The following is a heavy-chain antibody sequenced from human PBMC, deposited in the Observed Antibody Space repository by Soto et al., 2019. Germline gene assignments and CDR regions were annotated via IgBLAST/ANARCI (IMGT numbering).Heavy chain of an antibody. CDR2: MNPNSGNT. CDR3: ARGVKYGAYSRWFDP. CDR1: GNTFTSYD. Sequence: QVQLVQSGAEVKKPGASVKVSCKASGNTFTSYDINWVRQATGQVLEYLGWMNPNSGNTAYVQKFQGRVTMTWDTSITAAYMELSSLRSEDTAVYFCARGVKYGAYSRWFDPWGQGTLVTVS. J-gene: IGHJ5*02. V-gene: IGHV1-8*01. D-gene: IGHD4-17*01.